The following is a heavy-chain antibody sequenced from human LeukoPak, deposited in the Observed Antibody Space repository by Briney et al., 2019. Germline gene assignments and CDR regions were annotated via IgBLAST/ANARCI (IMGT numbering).Heavy chain of an antibody. J-gene: IGHJ3*02. Sequence: GGSLRLSCAASGFTFSSCAMHWVRQAPGKGLEWVAVISYDGSNKYYADSVKGRFTISRDNSKNTLYLQMNSLRAEDTAVYYCAKTKGGFPYDVFDIWGQGTMVTVSS. V-gene: IGHV3-30*18. CDR1: GFTFSSCA. CDR2: ISYDGSNK. CDR3: AKTKGGFPYDVFDI. D-gene: IGHD3-16*01.